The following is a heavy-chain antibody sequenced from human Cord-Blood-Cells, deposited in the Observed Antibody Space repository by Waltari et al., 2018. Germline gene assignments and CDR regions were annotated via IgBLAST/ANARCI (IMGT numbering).Heavy chain of an antibody. V-gene: IGHV1-24*01. Sequence: QVQLVQSGAEVKKPGASVKVSCKVSGYTLTELSMHWVRQAPGKGLEWMGGFEPEDGETIYAQKFQGRVTMTEDTSTDTAYMELSSLRSEDTAVYYCATVHITMVRGVIHHDYWGQGTLVTVSS. D-gene: IGHD3-10*01. J-gene: IGHJ4*02. CDR2: FEPEDGET. CDR1: GYTLTELS. CDR3: ATVHITMVRGVIHHDY.